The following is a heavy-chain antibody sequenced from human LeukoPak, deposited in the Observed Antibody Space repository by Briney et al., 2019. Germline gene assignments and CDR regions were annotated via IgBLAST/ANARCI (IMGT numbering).Heavy chain of an antibody. V-gene: IGHV4-59*01. J-gene: IGHJ4*02. D-gene: IGHD6-6*01. CDR1: GGSISSYY. CDR3: ARVRGYSSFTDFDY. CDR2: IYYSEST. Sequence: SETLSLTCTVSGGSISSYYWSWIRQPPGKGLEWIGYIYYSESTNYNPSLKSRVTISVDTSKNQFSLKLSSVTAADTAVYYCARVRGYSSFTDFDYWGQGTLVTVSS.